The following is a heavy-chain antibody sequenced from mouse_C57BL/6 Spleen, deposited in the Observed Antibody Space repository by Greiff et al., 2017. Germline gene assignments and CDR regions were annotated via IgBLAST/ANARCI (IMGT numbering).Heavy chain of an antibody. CDR1: GYTFTSYW. Sequence: QVQLQQPGAELVKPGASVKLSCKASGYTFTSYWMHWVKQRPGQGLEWIGMIHPNSGSTNYNAKFQSKATLTVDKSSSTAYMQLSSLTSEDAADYYGARADGYYGVWFAYWGQGTLVTVSA. J-gene: IGHJ3*01. CDR3: ARADGYYGVWFAY. V-gene: IGHV1-64*01. CDR2: IHPNSGST. D-gene: IGHD2-3*01.